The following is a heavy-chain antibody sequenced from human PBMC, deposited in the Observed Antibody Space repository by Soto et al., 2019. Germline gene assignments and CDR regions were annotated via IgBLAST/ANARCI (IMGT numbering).Heavy chain of an antibody. Sequence: EVQLVESGGGLVQPGRSLRLSCAASGFTFDDYAMHWVRQAPGKGLEWVSGISSSSSTIYYADSVKGRFTISRDNAKNSLYLQMNSLRDEDTAVYYCATDHSSGWPPFDYWGQGTLVTVSS. J-gene: IGHJ4*02. CDR3: ATDHSSGWPPFDY. CDR2: ISSSSSTI. V-gene: IGHV3-9*01. CDR1: GFTFDDYA. D-gene: IGHD6-19*01.